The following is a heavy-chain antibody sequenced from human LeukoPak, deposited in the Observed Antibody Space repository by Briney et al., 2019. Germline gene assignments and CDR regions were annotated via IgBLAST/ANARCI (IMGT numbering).Heavy chain of an antibody. D-gene: IGHD4-17*01. CDR2: VIPMFATA. CDR1: GGTFSSYT. Sequence: SVKVSCKDSGGTFSSYTISWVRQAPGQGLEWMGGVIPMFATANYAPKFQDRVTITADESTSTAYMELRSLRSEDTAVYHCARGLHGDYGYFDYWGQGTLVTVCS. J-gene: IGHJ4*02. V-gene: IGHV1-69*13. CDR3: ARGLHGDYGYFDY.